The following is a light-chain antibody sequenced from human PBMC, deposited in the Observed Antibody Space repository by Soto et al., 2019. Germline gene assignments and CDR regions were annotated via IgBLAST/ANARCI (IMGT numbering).Light chain of an antibody. CDR2: KAS. Sequence: IQMTQSPSTLSASVGDRVIITCRASQSVRSWLAWYQQKPGKAPKLLIYKASTLQSGVPSRFSGSGSGTEFTLTISSLQPDDFAAYYCQQYNTYRLFTFGPGTKVDIK. J-gene: IGKJ3*01. V-gene: IGKV1-5*03. CDR3: QQYNTYRLFT. CDR1: QSVRSW.